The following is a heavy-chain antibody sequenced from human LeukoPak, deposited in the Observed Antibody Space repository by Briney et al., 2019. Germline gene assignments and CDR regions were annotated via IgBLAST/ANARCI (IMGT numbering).Heavy chain of an antibody. V-gene: IGHV4-39*07. Sequence: PSETLSLTCTVSGGSISSSSYYWGWIRQPPGKGLEWIGSIYYSGSTYYNPSLKSRVTISVDTSKNQFSLKLSSVTAADTAVYYCARVGSSELLWFGELLRPSATDAFDIWGQGTMVTVSS. CDR1: GGSISSSSYY. D-gene: IGHD3-10*01. CDR2: IYYSGST. J-gene: IGHJ3*02. CDR3: ARVGSSELLWFGELLRPSATDAFDI.